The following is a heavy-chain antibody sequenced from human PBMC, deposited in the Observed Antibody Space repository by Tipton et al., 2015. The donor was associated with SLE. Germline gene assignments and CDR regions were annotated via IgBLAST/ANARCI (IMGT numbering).Heavy chain of an antibody. CDR3: VREKGY. CDR1: GFTFSSYW. J-gene: IGHJ4*02. Sequence: SLRLSCAASGFTFSSYWMHWVRQAPGKGLVWVSRINTDGSSTSYADSVKGRFTISRDNAKNSVYLHMNSLRAEDTAVYYCVREKGYWGQGTLVTVSS. V-gene: IGHV3-74*01. CDR2: INTDGSST.